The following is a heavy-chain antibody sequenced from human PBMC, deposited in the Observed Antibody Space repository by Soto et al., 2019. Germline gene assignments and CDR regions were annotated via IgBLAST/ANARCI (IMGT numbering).Heavy chain of an antibody. J-gene: IGHJ5*01. V-gene: IGHV5-51*01. D-gene: IGHD2-2*02. CDR1: GYSFANYG. CDR3: AIYCCGRHPDLYYS. Sequence: SPKVIRKAAGYSFANYGIGLVRRMPGNGLELTGIIYPDDSDTRYSPSFQGQVTISADKSITTAYLQWSSLKASDTAMYYCAIYCCGRHPDLYYSCG. CDR2: IYPDDSDT.